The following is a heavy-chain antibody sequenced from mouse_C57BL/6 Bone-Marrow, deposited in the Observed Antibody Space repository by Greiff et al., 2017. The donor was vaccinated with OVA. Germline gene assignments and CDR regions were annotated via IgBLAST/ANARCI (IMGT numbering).Heavy chain of an antibody. V-gene: IGHV3-6*01. CDR2: ISYDGSN. CDR3: ARDNGLRWLRYAMDY. J-gene: IGHJ4*01. D-gene: IGHD2-2*01. CDR1: GYSITSGYY. Sequence: DVKLQESGPGLVKPSQSLSLTCSVTGYSITSGYYWNWIRQFPGNKLEWMGYISYDGSNNYNPSLKNRISITRDTSKNQFFLKLNSVTTEDTATYYCARDNGLRWLRYAMDYWGQGTSVTVSS.